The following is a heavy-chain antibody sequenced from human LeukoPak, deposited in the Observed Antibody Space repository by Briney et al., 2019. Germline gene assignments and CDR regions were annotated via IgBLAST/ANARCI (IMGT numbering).Heavy chain of an antibody. CDR1: KFIVSDNC. V-gene: IGHV3-53*01. CDR2: IYSDGTT. D-gene: IGHD3-10*01. CDR3: ARERIYFGSGRDLTDARLFYYYGMDV. J-gene: IGHJ6*02. Sequence: PGGSLRLSCVGSKFIVSDNCMSWVRQAPGKGLEWVSVIYSDGTTFYSDSVKGRFTISRDNSKNILYLLMNSLRAEDTAVYYCARERIYFGSGRDLTDARLFYYYGMDVWGQGTTVTVSS.